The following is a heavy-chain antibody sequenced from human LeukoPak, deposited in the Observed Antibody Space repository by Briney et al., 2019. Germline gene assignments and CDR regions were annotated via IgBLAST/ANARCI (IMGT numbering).Heavy chain of an antibody. V-gene: IGHV4-34*01. J-gene: IGHJ3*02. CDR1: GGSFSGYY. CDR3: ARGFVVVPAAISGAFDI. CDR2: INHSGST. D-gene: IGHD2-2*01. Sequence: KPSETLSLTCAVYGGSFSGYYWSWIRQPPGKGLEWIGEINHSGSTNYNPSLKSRVTISVDTSKNQFSLKLSSVTAADTAVYYCARGFVVVPAAISGAFDIWGQGTMVTVSS.